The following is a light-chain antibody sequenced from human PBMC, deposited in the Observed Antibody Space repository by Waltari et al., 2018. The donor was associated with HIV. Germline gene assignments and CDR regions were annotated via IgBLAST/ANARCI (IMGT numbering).Light chain of an antibody. J-gene: IGLJ2*01. CDR1: TSNIATNY. CDR2: DKN. V-gene: IGLV1-51*01. CDR3: GTWDISLNTPV. Sequence: QPVLTQPPSVSAAPGRSVTITCSGSTSNIATNYVSWYQQIPGTAPKLLIYDKNKRPSGIPGRFSGSKADPSATLGITGLQTGDEAEYFCGTWDISLNTPVFGGGSRLTVL.